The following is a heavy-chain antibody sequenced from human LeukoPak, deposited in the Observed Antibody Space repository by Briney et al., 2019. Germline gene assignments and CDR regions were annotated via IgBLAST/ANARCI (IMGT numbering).Heavy chain of an antibody. D-gene: IGHD6-13*01. J-gene: IGHJ6*03. CDR1: GGSFSGYY. CDR2: INHSGST. Sequence: PSETLSLTCAVYGGSFSGYYWSWIRQPPGKGLEWIGEINHSGSTNYNPSLKSRVTISVDTSKSQFSLKLSSVTAADTAVYYCARVGYSSSWYDNYYYYYMDVWGKGTTVTVSS. V-gene: IGHV4-34*01. CDR3: ARVGYSSSWYDNYYYYYMDV.